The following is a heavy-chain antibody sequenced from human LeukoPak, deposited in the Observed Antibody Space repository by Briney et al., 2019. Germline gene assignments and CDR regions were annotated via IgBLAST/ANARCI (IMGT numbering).Heavy chain of an antibody. Sequence: PSETLSLTCTVSGGSISTYYWSWIRQPPGKGLEWIGYIYHSGSTNYNPSLRSRVTMSVDTSKNQFSLKLRSVTAADTAVYYCAREGYSGSDFDSWGQGTLVTVSS. CDR3: AREGYSGSDFDS. D-gene: IGHD2-21*01. J-gene: IGHJ4*02. V-gene: IGHV4-59*01. CDR1: GGSISTYY. CDR2: IYHSGST.